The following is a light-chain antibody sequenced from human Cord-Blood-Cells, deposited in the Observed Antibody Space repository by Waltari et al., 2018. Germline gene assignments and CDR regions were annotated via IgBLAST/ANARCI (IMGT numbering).Light chain of an antibody. CDR1: QSIRSY. J-gene: IGKJ1*01. V-gene: IGKV1-39*01. Sequence: DIQMTQSTSSLSASVGDRVIITCRASQSIRSYLNWYQQKPGKAPKLLIYAASSLQSGVPSRFSGSGSGTDFTLTISSLQPEDFATYYCQQSYSTPWTFGQGTKVEIK. CDR3: QQSYSTPWT. CDR2: AAS.